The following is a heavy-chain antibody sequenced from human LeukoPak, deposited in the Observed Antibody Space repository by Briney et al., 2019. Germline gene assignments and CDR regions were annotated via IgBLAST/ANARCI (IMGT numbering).Heavy chain of an antibody. Sequence: GGSLRLSCAASGFTFSSYAMHWVRQAPGKGLEWVAVISYDGSNKYYADSVKGRFTISRDNSKNTLYLQMNSLRAEDTAVYYCAKLGSWTRPPHHDYWGQGTLVTVSS. CDR2: ISYDGSNK. CDR3: AKLGSWTRPPHHDY. J-gene: IGHJ4*02. CDR1: GFTFSSYA. D-gene: IGHD3/OR15-3a*01. V-gene: IGHV3-30-3*02.